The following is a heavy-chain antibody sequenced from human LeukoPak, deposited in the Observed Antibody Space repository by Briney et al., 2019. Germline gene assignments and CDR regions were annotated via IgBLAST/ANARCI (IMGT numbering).Heavy chain of an antibody. CDR1: GFTFSDYW. Sequence: GGSLRLSCAASGFTFSDYWMTWVRQAPGKGLEWVANIKKDRSEKYYQDSVKGRFTISRDNAKNSLYLQMNSLRAEDTAVYYCARDVRGGHFDYWGQGTLVTVSS. CDR2: IKKDRSEK. D-gene: IGHD2-15*01. J-gene: IGHJ4*02. CDR3: ARDVRGGHFDY. V-gene: IGHV3-7*01.